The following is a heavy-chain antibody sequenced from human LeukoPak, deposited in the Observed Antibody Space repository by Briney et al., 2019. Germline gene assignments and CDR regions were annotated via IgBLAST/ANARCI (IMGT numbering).Heavy chain of an antibody. CDR3: AKDMDTAMVFDY. V-gene: IGHV3-23*01. CDR2: ISGSGGST. Sequence: GGSLRLSCAASGFTFSSYAMSWVRQAPGKGLEWVSAISGSGGSTYYASSVKGRFTISRDNSKNTLYLQMNSLRAEDTAVYCCAKDMDTAMVFDYWGQGTLVTVSS. J-gene: IGHJ4*02. D-gene: IGHD5-18*01. CDR1: GFTFSSYA.